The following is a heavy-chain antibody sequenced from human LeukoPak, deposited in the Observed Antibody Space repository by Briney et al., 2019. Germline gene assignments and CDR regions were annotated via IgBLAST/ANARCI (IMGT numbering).Heavy chain of an antibody. J-gene: IGHJ3*02. Sequence: SETLSLTCTVSGGSISSYDWSWIRQPAGKGLEWIGRTYTSGSTNYNPSLKSRVTISVDTSKNQFSLKLSSVTAADTAVYYCARDRTVRGVIVDAFDIWGQGTMVTVSS. CDR2: TYTSGST. D-gene: IGHD3-10*01. CDR3: ARDRTVRGVIVDAFDI. V-gene: IGHV4-4*07. CDR1: GGSISSYD.